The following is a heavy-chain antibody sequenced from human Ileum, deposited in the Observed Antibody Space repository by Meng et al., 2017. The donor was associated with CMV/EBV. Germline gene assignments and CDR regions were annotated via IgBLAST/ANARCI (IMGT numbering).Heavy chain of an antibody. CDR1: GFIFSNYE. D-gene: IGHD2-15*01. V-gene: IGHV3-48*03. J-gene: IGHJ5*02. Sequence: GALKISCAASGFIFSNYEFKWVRQGPGKGLVWISYISSSGSTIYYADSVKGRFTISRDNAKNSLYLQMNSLRAEDTAVYYCARGGYCSGGSCYSGLDWFEPWGQGTLVTVSS. CDR3: ARGGYCSGGSCYSGLDWFEP. CDR2: ISSSGSTI.